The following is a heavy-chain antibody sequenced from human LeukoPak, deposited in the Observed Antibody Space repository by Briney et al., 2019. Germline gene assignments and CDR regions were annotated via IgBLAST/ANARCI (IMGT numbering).Heavy chain of an antibody. V-gene: IGHV3-33*08. CDR3: ARGDDYYGSGSYYFDY. D-gene: IGHD3-10*01. Sequence: GGSLRLSCAASGFTFSTYSMHWVRQAPGKGLEWVAVIWYDGSNKYYADSVKGRFTISRDNSKNTLYLQMNSLRAEDTAVYYCARGDDYYGSGSYYFDYWGQGTLVTVSS. CDR2: IWYDGSNK. CDR1: GFTFSTYS. J-gene: IGHJ4*02.